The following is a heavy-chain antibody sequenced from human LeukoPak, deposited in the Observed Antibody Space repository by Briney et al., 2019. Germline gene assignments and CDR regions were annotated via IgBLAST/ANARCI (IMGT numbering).Heavy chain of an antibody. Sequence: ASVKVSCKASRYTFTSYDINWVRQATGQGLEWMGWMNTNSGNTGYAQKFQGRVTMTRNTSISTAYMELSSLRSEDTAVYYCARHFQNDYLDYWGQGTLVTVSS. V-gene: IGHV1-8*01. CDR1: RYTFTSYD. CDR2: MNTNSGNT. CDR3: ARHFQNDYLDY. D-gene: IGHD4/OR15-4a*01. J-gene: IGHJ4*02.